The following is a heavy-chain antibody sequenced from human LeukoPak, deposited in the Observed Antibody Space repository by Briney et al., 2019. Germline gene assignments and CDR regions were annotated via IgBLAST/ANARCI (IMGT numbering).Heavy chain of an antibody. CDR1: GYTLTELS. J-gene: IGHJ5*02. D-gene: IGHD4-17*01. CDR3: GTSGDYGGPFRP. Sequence: ASVKVSCKVSGYTLTELSMHWVRQAPGKGLEWMGGFDPEDGETIYAQKFQGRVTMTEDTSTDTAYMELSSLRSEDTAVYYCGTSGDYGGPFRPWGQGTLVTVSS. V-gene: IGHV1-24*01. CDR2: FDPEDGET.